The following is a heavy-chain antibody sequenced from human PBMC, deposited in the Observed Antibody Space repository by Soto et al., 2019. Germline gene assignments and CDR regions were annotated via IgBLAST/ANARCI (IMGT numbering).Heavy chain of an antibody. CDR1: GFTFSSYG. Sequence: GGSLRLSCAASGFTFSSYGMHWVRQAPGKGLEWVAVIWYDGSNKYYADSVKGRFTISRDNSKNTLYLQMNGLRAEDTAVYYCARDQRGGAFDIWGQGTMVTVSS. CDR3: ARDQRGGAFDI. V-gene: IGHV3-33*01. D-gene: IGHD2-15*01. CDR2: IWYDGSNK. J-gene: IGHJ3*02.